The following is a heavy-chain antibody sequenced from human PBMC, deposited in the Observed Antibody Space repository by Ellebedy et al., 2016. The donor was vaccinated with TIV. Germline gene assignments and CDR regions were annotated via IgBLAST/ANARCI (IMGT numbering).Heavy chain of an antibody. D-gene: IGHD6-19*01. CDR3: ARGSNGYYYGMDV. J-gene: IGHJ6*02. Sequence: SETLSLTCTVSGGSISSYYWSWIRQPPGRGLECIGYIYYSGSTNYDPSLKSRVTMSVDTSKNQFSLKLSSVTAADTAVYYCARGSNGYYYGMDVWGQGTTVTVSS. V-gene: IGHV4-59*08. CDR1: GGSISSYY. CDR2: IYYSGST.